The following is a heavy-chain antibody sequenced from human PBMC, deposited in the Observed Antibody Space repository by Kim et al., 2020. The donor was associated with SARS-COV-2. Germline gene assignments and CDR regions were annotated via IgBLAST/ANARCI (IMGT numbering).Heavy chain of an antibody. Sequence: GGSLRLSCTTSGFTFTGYAMSWVRQAPGKGLEWVSSIDGGGGKTYYVDSVKGRFAISRDNAKNTLYLQMNSLRADDTAAYYCLKGGWGWIWDHWGQGTRVTVSS. D-gene: IGHD2-2*03. CDR3: LKGGWGWIWDH. CDR1: GFTFTGYA. J-gene: IGHJ4*02. CDR2: IDGGGGKT. V-gene: IGHV3-23*01.